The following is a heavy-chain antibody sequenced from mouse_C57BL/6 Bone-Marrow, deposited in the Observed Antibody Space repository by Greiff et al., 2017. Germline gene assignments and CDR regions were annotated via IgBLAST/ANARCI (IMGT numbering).Heavy chain of an antibody. J-gene: IGHJ1*03. CDR2: IDPENGDT. CDR3: TTHYGSSHWYFDV. D-gene: IGHD1-1*01. Sequence: EVQLQQSGAELVRPGASVKLSCTASGFNIKDDYMHWVKQRPEQGLEWIGWIDPENGDTEYASKFQGKATITADTSSNTAYLQLSSLTSEDTAVXYCTTHYGSSHWYFDVWGTGTTVTVSS. V-gene: IGHV14-4*01. CDR1: GFNIKDDY.